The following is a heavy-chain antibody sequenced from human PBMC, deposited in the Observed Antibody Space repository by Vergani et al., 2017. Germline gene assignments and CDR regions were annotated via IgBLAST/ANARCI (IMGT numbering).Heavy chain of an antibody. V-gene: IGHV4-34*01. CDR1: GGSFSGYY. CDR3: ARRGQLWSIDY. CDR2: INHSGST. Sequence: QVQLQQWGAGLLKPSETLSLTCAVYGGSFSGYYWSWIRQPPGKGLEWIGEINHSGSTNYNPSLKSGVTISVDTSKNQFSLKLSSVTAADTAVYYCARRGQLWSIDYWGQGTLVTVSS. D-gene: IGHD5-18*01. J-gene: IGHJ4*02.